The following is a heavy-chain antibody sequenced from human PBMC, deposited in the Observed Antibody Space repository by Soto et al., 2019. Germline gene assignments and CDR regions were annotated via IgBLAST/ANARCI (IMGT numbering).Heavy chain of an antibody. Sequence: AAVKVCCKASGYTFTSCYMHWVRQAPGHGLEWMGIINPSGGSKSYAQKFQGRVTMTRDTSTSTVYMELSSLRSEDTAVYYCARDGMTTVTTEWNDAFDIWGQGTMVTVSS. CDR2: INPSGGSK. CDR1: GYTFTSCY. V-gene: IGHV1-46*01. J-gene: IGHJ3*02. CDR3: ARDGMTTVTTEWNDAFDI. D-gene: IGHD4-17*01.